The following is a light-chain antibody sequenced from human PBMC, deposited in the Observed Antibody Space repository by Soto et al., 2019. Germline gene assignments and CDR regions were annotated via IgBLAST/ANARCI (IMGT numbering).Light chain of an antibody. CDR1: QSVTTK. J-gene: IGKJ5*01. CDR3: QQYGGSPIT. CDR2: GAS. V-gene: IGKV3-20*01. Sequence: EIVLTQSPGTLSLSPGDRATLSCRASQSVTTKLAWYQHKPGQAPRLLISGASSRASGVPDRFSGSGSETDFTLIISRLQPEDFALYYCQQYGGSPITFGQGTRLEIK.